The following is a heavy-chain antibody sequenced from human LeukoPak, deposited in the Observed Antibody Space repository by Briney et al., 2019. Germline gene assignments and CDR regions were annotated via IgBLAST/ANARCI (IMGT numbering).Heavy chain of an antibody. D-gene: IGHD3-10*01. J-gene: IGHJ4*02. CDR1: GYSFTTYW. CDR2: IYPGDSDT. V-gene: IGHV5-51*01. CDR3: ASSSRPYGTGTYSYDY. Sequence: PGESLQISCKGSGYSFTTYWIGWGRQMPGKGLEWMGGIYPGDSDTRYSPSFQGKVTISADKSISTAYLQWSRLKASDTAMYYCASSSRPYGTGTYSYDYWGREPWSPSPQ.